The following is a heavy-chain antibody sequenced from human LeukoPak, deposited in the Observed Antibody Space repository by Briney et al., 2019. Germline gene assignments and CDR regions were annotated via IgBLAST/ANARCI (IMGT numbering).Heavy chain of an antibody. J-gene: IGHJ6*03. CDR3: TTGTAAGAYGYYYYMDV. CDR2: IRSKANSYAT. D-gene: IGHD6-13*01. Sequence: GGSLRLSCAASGFTFSGSAMHWVRQASGKGLEWVGRIRSKANSYATAYAASVKGRFTISRDDSKNTAYLQMNSLKTEDTAVYYCTTGTAAGAYGYYYYMDVWGKGTTVTVSS. CDR1: GFTFSGSA. V-gene: IGHV3-73*01.